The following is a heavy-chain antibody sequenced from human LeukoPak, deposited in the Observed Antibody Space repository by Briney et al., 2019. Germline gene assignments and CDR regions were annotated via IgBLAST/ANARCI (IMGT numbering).Heavy chain of an antibody. D-gene: IGHD5-12*01. CDR2: ISSSGSTI. V-gene: IGHV3-48*03. CDR1: GFTFSSYE. J-gene: IGHJ4*02. CDR3: VRAPKWLRPLDY. Sequence: GGSLRLSCAASGFTFSSYEMNWVRQAPGKGLEWVSYISSSGSTIYYADSVKGRFTISRDNAKNSLYLQMNSLRAEDTAVYYCVRAPKWLRPLDYWGQGTLVTVSS.